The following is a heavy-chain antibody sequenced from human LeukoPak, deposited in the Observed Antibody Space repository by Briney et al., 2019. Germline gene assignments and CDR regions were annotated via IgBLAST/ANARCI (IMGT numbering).Heavy chain of an antibody. D-gene: IGHD3-16*02. J-gene: IGHJ4*02. CDR3: ARKQWDPFGGVIVDY. CDR2: IYYSGST. CDR1: GGSISSSSYY. Sequence: SETLSLTCTVSGGSISSSSYYWGWLRQPPGKGLEWIGNIYYSGSTYYNPSLKSRVTISVDTSKNQFSLKLSSVTAADTAVYYCARKQWDPFGGVIVDYWGQGTLVTVSS. V-gene: IGHV4-39*07.